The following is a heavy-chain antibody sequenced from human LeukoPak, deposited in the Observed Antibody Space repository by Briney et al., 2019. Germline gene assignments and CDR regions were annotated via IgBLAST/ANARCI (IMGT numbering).Heavy chain of an antibody. CDR3: ARDYGSGSYYYKFDY. CDR2: IIPIFGTA. CDR1: GGTFSSYA. D-gene: IGHD3-10*01. V-gene: IGHV1-69*13. Sequence: GASVKVSCKASGGTFSSYAISWVRQAPGQGLEWMGGIIPIFGTANYAQKFQGRVTITADESTSTAYMELSSLRSEDTAVYYCARDYGSGSYYYKFDYWGQGTLVPSPQ. J-gene: IGHJ4*02.